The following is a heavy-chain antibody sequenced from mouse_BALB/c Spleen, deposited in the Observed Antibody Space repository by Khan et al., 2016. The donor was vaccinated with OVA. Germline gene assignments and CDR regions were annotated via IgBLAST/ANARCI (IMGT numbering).Heavy chain of an antibody. D-gene: IGHD2-14*01. CDR3: ARKSYMYDFTY. Sequence: VQLQESGPGLVQPSQSLSITCTVSGFSLNTYGIHWIRQSQGKGLEWLGVIRSAGSTDYNGAFISRLSITKDNSKSQVFFRMSSLQADDTAIYYCARKSYMYDFTYWGQGTLVIVSA. J-gene: IGHJ3*01. V-gene: IGHV2-2*01. CDR1: GFSLNTYG. CDR2: IRSAGST.